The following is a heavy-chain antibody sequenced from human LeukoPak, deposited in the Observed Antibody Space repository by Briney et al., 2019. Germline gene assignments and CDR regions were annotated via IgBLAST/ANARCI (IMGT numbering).Heavy chain of an antibody. CDR1: GFTFSSYW. J-gene: IGHJ4*02. V-gene: IGHV3-74*01. Sequence: GGSLRLSCAASGFTFSSYWMHWVRQVPGKGLVWVSRINRDGSSTNYADSVKGRFTISRDNAKKTLNLQMNSLRAEGTAVYYCVRDLGRRANCWGQGTLVTVSS. CDR3: VRDLGRRANC. D-gene: IGHD1-26*01. CDR2: INRDGSST.